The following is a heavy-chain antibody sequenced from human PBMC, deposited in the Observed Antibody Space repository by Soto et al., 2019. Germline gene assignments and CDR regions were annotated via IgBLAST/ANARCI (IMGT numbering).Heavy chain of an antibody. V-gene: IGHV3-23*01. D-gene: IGHD2-2*01. CDR1: GFTFSSYA. J-gene: IGHJ4*02. Sequence: GGSLRLSCIASGFTFSSYAMSWVRQAPGKGLEWVSAISGSGGSTYYADSVKGRFTISRDNSKNTLYLQMNSLRAEDTAVYYCAKDIVVVPDDMLDYWGQGTLVTVSS. CDR2: ISGSGGST. CDR3: AKDIVVVPDDMLDY.